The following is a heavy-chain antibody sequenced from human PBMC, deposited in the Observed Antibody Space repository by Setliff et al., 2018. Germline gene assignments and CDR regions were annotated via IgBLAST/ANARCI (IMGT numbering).Heavy chain of an antibody. J-gene: IGHJ4*02. Sequence: SETLSLTCRVSGGSISSGNYYWGLIRQPPRERLHWIGTLYPSGFTYYNPSLRDRVTISADSSKDELSLSLQSVTAADSAVYYCARLKVGNNWPDYWGQGTLVTVSS. CDR1: GGSISSGNYY. CDR2: LYPSGFT. CDR3: ARLKVGNNWPDY. D-gene: IGHD1-1*01. V-gene: IGHV4-39*01.